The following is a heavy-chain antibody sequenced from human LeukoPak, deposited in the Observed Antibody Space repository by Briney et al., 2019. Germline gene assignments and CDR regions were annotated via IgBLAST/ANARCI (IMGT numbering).Heavy chain of an antibody. CDR3: AREGKLTGYFGGLGFNY. J-gene: IGHJ4*02. D-gene: IGHD6-19*01. CDR1: GGSISSYY. Sequence: SDTLSLTCTVSGGSISSYYWSWIRQAPGKGLEWIANIDYSGNTIYNPALKSRVTMSVDTSKNQFSLNLISVTAADTAVYYCAREGKLTGYFGGLGFNYWGQGTLVTVSS. V-gene: IGHV4-59*01. CDR2: IDYSGNT.